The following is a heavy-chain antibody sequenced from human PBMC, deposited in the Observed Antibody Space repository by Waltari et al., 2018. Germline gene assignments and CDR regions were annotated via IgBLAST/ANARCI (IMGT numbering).Heavy chain of an antibody. CDR1: GFTCSGNW. J-gene: IGHJ4*02. V-gene: IGHV3-7*01. CDR3: VRHGFWNFDF. D-gene: IGHD3-3*01. Sequence: EVQLVESGGGLVQPGGSLRVSCAGSGFTCSGNWMAWVSQAPGKGLEWVANIKEDGSKKNYVDSVEGRFTISRDNAKNSLYLQMNSLRAEDTALYYCVRHGFWNFDFWGQGTLVTVSS. CDR2: IKEDGSKK.